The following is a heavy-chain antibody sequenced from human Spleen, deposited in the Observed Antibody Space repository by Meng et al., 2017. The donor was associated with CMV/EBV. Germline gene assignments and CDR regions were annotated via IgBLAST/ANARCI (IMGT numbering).Heavy chain of an antibody. CDR3: AKGGGERVTFDAMDV. CDR1: GFTFDDFA. CDR2: ISGNTGFI. J-gene: IGHJ6*02. V-gene: IGHV3-9*01. Sequence: GGSLRLSCAASGFTFDDFAMHWVRQIPGEGLEWVSGISGNTGFIGYADSVKGRFTISRDNAKKTLTLQMNILTVEDTALYYCAKGGGERVTFDAMDVWGPGTTVTVSS. D-gene: IGHD2-21*02.